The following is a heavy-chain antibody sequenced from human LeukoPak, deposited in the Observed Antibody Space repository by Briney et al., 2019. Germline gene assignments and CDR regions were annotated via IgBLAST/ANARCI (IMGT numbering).Heavy chain of an antibody. CDR3: AREVPHYYDSSGYYHYFDY. CDR1: GGSISSYY. D-gene: IGHD3-22*01. Sequence: SETLSLTCTVSGGSISSYYWSWIRQPAGKGLEWIGRIYTSGSTNYNPSLKSRVTMSVDTSKNQFSLKLNSVTAADTAVYYCAREVPHYYDSSGYYHYFDYWGQGTLVTVSS. J-gene: IGHJ4*02. CDR2: IYTSGST. V-gene: IGHV4-4*07.